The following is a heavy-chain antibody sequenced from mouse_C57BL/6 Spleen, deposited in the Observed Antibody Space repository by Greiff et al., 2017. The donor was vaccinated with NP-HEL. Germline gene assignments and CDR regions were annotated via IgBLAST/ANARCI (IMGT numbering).Heavy chain of an antibody. CDR3: ANYYGSSYRFAY. Sequence: EVQLQQSGPVLVKPGASVKMSCKASGYTFTDYYMNWVKQSHGKSLEWIGVINPYNGGTSYNQKFKGKATLTVDKSSSTAYMELNSLTSEDSAVYYGANYYGSSYRFAYWGQGTLVTVSA. D-gene: IGHD1-1*01. CDR2: INPYNGGT. J-gene: IGHJ3*01. V-gene: IGHV1-19*01. CDR1: GYTFTDYY.